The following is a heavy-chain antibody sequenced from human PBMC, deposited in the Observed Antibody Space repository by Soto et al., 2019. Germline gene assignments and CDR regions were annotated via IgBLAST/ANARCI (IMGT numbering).Heavy chain of an antibody. CDR3: ARVSMFWFGEFDY. J-gene: IGHJ4*02. V-gene: IGHV1-3*01. CDR2: INAGIGYP. CDR1: GYSFTTYA. D-gene: IGHD3-10*01. Sequence: QVQLVQSGAEVKEPGASVKVSCKTSGYSFTTYAMHWVRQAPGQRLEWMGWINAGIGYPKYSQRFQGRVTITRDTSADTVYMEVSSLRSEDTAVYYCARVSMFWFGEFDYWGQGTLVTVSS.